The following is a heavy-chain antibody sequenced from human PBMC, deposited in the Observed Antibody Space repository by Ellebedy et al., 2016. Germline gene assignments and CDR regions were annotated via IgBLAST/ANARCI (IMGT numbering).Heavy chain of an antibody. CDR3: ARGVRYSYGPYYYYYYMDV. J-gene: IGHJ6*03. V-gene: IGHV1-8*01. Sequence: ASVKVSCXASGYTFTSYDINWVRQATGQGLEWMGWMNPNSGNTGYAQKFQGRVTMTRNTSISTAYMELSSLRSEDTAVYYCARGVRYSYGPYYYYYYMDVWGKGTTVTVSS. CDR1: GYTFTSYD. CDR2: MNPNSGNT. D-gene: IGHD5-18*01.